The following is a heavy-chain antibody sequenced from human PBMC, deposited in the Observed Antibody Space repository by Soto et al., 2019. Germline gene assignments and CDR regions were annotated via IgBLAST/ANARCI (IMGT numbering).Heavy chain of an antibody. CDR1: GFTFSSYA. CDR2: ISGSGGST. CDR3: AKDLIAAAGYFDY. D-gene: IGHD6-13*01. J-gene: IGHJ4*02. V-gene: IGHV3-23*01. Sequence: GGSLRLSCSVSGFTFSSYAMSWVRQAPGKGLEWVSAISGSGGSTYYADSVKGRFTISRDNSKNTLYLQMNSLRAEDTAVYYCAKDLIAAAGYFDYWGQGTLVTVSS.